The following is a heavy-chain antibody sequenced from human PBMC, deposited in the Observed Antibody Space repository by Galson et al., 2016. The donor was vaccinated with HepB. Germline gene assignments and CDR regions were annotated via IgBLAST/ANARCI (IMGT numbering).Heavy chain of an antibody. V-gene: IGHV4-4*01. Sequence: ETLSLTCAVSGASFTRNNWWSWVRQPPGKGLEWIGEISGSGTTNYSPSLKSRVTVSVDKSKIHFSLNLTSVTAADTAVYFCAKVTRVLGATFSIWGQGTMVTVSS. CDR3: AKVTRVLGATFSI. J-gene: IGHJ3*02. D-gene: IGHD3-10*01. CDR2: ISGSGTT. CDR1: GASFTRNNW.